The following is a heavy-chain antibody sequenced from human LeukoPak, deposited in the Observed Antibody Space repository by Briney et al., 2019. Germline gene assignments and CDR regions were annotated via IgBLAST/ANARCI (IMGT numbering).Heavy chain of an antibody. CDR1: GYTFTGDY. Sequence: ASVKVSCKTSGYTFTGDYMHWVRQAPGQGLEWMGWINPKSGDTNYLQKFQGRVTMTSDTSISTAYMELYSLRSDDTAVYYCARAGGCGAGSCYRSWGQGTLVTVSS. V-gene: IGHV1-2*02. CDR3: ARAGGCGAGSCYRS. D-gene: IGHD2-15*01. J-gene: IGHJ5*02. CDR2: INPKSGDT.